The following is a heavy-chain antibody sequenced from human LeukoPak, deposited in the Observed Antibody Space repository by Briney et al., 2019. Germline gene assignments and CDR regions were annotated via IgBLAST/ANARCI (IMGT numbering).Heavy chain of an antibody. CDR3: VREYSYGYAP. D-gene: IGHD5-18*01. CDR1: GFTFSSYE. V-gene: IGHV3-48*03. Sequence: PGGSLRLSCAASGFTFSSYEMNWVRQAPGKGLEWVSYISSSGSTIYYTDSVKGRFTISRDNAKNSPYLQMNSLRAEDTAVYYCVREYSYGYAPWGLGTLVTVSS. J-gene: IGHJ4*02. CDR2: ISSSGSTI.